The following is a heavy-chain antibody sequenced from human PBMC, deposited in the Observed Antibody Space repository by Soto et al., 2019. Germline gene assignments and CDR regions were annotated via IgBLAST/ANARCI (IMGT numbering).Heavy chain of an antibody. V-gene: IGHV1-46*01. Sequence: ASVKVSCKASGYTFTSYYMHWVRQAPGQGLEWMGIINPSGGSTSYAQKFQGRVTMTRDTSTGTVYMELSSLRSEDTAVYYCTSKGMVRGVIIPRDPEFDYWGQGTLVTVSS. CDR2: INPSGGST. J-gene: IGHJ4*02. CDR3: TSKGMVRGVIIPRDPEFDY. CDR1: GYTFTSYY. D-gene: IGHD3-10*01.